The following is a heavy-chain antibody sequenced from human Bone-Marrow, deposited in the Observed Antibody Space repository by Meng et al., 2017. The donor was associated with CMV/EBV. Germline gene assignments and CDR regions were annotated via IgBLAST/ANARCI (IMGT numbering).Heavy chain of an antibody. CDR2: IYYSGST. CDR1: GGSISSYY. Sequence: SETLSLTCTVSGGSISSYYWSWIRQPPGKGLEWIGYIYYSGSTNYNPSLKSRVTISVDTSKNQFSLKLSSVTAADTAVYYCARLAPKGYCSSTSCYWWFDPWGQGHLVNVSS. CDR3: ARLAPKGYCSSTSCYWWFDP. J-gene: IGHJ5*02. D-gene: IGHD2-2*01. V-gene: IGHV4-59*01.